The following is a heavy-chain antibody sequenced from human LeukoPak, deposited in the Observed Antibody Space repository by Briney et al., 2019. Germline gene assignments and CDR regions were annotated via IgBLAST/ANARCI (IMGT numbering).Heavy chain of an antibody. CDR1: GGSFSAYY. CDR2: INHSGTT. Sequence: SETLSLTCAVYGGSFSAYYWSWIRQSPGKGLEWIGEINHSGTTVYNPSLKSRVTISVDTSKNQFSLKLSSVTAADTAVYYCARDVDAFDIWGQGTMVTVSS. CDR3: ARDVDAFDI. V-gene: IGHV4-34*01. J-gene: IGHJ3*02.